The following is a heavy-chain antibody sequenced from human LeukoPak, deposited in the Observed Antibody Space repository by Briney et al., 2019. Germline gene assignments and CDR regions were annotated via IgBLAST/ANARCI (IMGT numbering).Heavy chain of an antibody. D-gene: IGHD3-22*01. J-gene: IGHJ4*02. V-gene: IGHV3-30*02. CDR2: IRYDGSNK. Sequence: GGSLRLSCAASGFTFSSYGMHWVRQAPGKGLEWVAFIRYDGSNKYYADSVKGRFTISRDNSKNTLYLQMNSLRAEDTAVYYCAKGGAYYYDLDYWGQGTLVTVSS. CDR1: GFTFSSYG. CDR3: AKGGAYYYDLDY.